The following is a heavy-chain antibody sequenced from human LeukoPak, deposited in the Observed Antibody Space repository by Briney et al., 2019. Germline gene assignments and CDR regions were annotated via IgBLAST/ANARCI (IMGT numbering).Heavy chain of an antibody. D-gene: IGHD6-19*01. J-gene: IGHJ4*02. Sequence: SETLSLTCAVYGGSFSGYYWSWIRQPPGKGLEWIGEINHSGSTNYNPSLKSRVTISVDTSKNQFSLKLSSVTAVDTAVYYCARAGARWLDRLSSYFDYWGQGTLVTVSS. CDR3: ARAGARWLDRLSSYFDY. CDR1: GGSFSGYY. V-gene: IGHV4-34*01. CDR2: INHSGST.